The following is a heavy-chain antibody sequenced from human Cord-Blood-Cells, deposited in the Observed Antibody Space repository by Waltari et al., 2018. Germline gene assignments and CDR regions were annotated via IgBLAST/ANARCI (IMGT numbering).Heavy chain of an antibody. CDR1: GGSFSGYY. Sequence: QVQLQQWGAGLLKPSETLSLTCAVYGGSFSGYYWSWIRQPPGKGLEWIGEINHSGRTTDSPAPNGRVTLAVDTSTTQFALKLSSVTAAGTAGYYCARGPFIYSSSWYQPDAFDIWGQGTMVTVSS. V-gene: IGHV4-34*01. D-gene: IGHD6-13*01. CDR2: INHSGRT. CDR3: ARGPFIYSSSWYQPDAFDI. J-gene: IGHJ3*02.